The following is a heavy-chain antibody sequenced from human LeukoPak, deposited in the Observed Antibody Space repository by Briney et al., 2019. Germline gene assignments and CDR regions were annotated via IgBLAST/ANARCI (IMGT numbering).Heavy chain of an antibody. CDR3: ARGKVPTTPLYGMDV. V-gene: IGHV4-34*01. J-gene: IGHJ6*02. CDR1: GGSFSGYY. Sequence: SETLSLTCAVYGGSFSGYYWSRIRQPPGKGLEWIGEINHSGSTNYNPSLKSRVTISVDTSKNQFSLKLSSVTAADTAVYYCARGKVPTTPLYGMDVWGQGTTVTVSS. CDR2: INHSGST. D-gene: IGHD4/OR15-4a*01.